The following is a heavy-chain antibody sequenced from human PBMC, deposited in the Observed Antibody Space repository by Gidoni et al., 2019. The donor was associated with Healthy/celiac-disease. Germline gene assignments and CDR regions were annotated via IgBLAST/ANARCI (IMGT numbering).Heavy chain of an antibody. CDR2: INNSGST. Sequence: QVQLQQWGAGLLKPSETLSLTCSVYGGYFSGYYWSWIRQPPGKGLEWIGEINNSGSTNYNPSLKSRVTISVDTSKNQFSLKLSSVTAADTAVYYCAREGSSSAFDYWGQGTLVTVSS. CDR3: AREGSSSAFDY. J-gene: IGHJ4*02. D-gene: IGHD6-6*01. CDR1: GGYFSGYY. V-gene: IGHV4-34*01.